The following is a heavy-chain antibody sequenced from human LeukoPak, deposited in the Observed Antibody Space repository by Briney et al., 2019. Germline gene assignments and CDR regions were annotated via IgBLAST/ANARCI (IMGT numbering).Heavy chain of an antibody. CDR3: ASLAESSYDILTAYFGAFDI. V-gene: IGHV4-34*01. D-gene: IGHD3-9*01. J-gene: IGHJ3*02. Sequence: PLETLSLTCAVYGGSFSGYYWSWIRQPPGKGLEWIGEINHSGSTNYNPSLKSRVTISVDTSKNQFSLKLSSVTAADTAVYYCASLAESSYDILTAYFGAFDIWGQGTMVTVSS. CDR2: INHSGST. CDR1: GGSFSGYY.